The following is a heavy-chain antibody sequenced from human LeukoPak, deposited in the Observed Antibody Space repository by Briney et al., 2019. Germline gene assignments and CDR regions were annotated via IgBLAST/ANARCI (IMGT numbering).Heavy chain of an antibody. V-gene: IGHV4-31*03. J-gene: IGHJ5*02. Sequence: PSQTLSLTCTVSGGSISSGGYYWSWIRQHPGKGLEWIGYIYYSGSTFYNPSLKSRVTISVDTSKNQFSLKLSSVTAADTAVYYCARDNHGDYNNWFDPWGQGTLVTVSS. CDR2: IYYSGST. CDR1: GGSISSGGYY. CDR3: ARDNHGDYNNWFDP. D-gene: IGHD4-17*01.